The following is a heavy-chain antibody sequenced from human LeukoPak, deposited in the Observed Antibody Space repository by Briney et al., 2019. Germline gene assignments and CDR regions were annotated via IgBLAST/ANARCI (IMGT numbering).Heavy chain of an antibody. CDR1: GFTFSSFA. D-gene: IGHD6-13*01. V-gene: IGHV3-30-3*01. Sequence: GGSLRLSCAASGFTFSSFAMNWVRQAPGKGLEWVALILSDGGNKYYADSVRGRFTVSRDNSKNTLYLQMNSLRPEDTAIYYCARCITAAWDWFDPWGQGTLVIVSS. J-gene: IGHJ5*02. CDR3: ARCITAAWDWFDP. CDR2: ILSDGGNK.